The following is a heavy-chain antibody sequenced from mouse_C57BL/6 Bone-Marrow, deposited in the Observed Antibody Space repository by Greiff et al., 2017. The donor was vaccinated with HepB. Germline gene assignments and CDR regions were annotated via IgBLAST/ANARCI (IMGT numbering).Heavy chain of an antibody. D-gene: IGHD1-1*01. CDR3: TPGGTVPLDY. Sequence: EVQLQQSGAELVRPGASVKLSCTASGFNIKDDYMHWVKQRPEQGLEWIGWIDPENGDTEYASKFQGKAPIAADTSSNTAYLQLSSLTSEDTAVYYCTPGGTVPLDYWGQGTTLTVSA. J-gene: IGHJ2*01. V-gene: IGHV14-4*01. CDR2: IDPENGDT. CDR1: GFNIKDDY.